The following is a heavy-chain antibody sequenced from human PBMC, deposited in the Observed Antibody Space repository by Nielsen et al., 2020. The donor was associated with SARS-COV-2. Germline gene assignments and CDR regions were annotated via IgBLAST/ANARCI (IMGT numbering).Heavy chain of an antibody. CDR2: ISSSSSYI. CDR3: ARELYYGGHFDY. V-gene: IGHV3-21*01. D-gene: IGHD4-23*01. J-gene: IGHJ4*02. CDR1: GLTFSSYS. Sequence: GGSLRLSCAASGLTFSSYSMNWVRQAPGKGLEWVSSISSSSSYIYYADSVKGRFTISRDNAKNSLYLQMNSLRAEDTAVYYCARELYYGGHFDYWCQGTLVTVSS.